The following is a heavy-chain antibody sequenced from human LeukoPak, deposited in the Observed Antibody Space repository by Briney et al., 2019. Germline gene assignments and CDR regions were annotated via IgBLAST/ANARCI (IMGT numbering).Heavy chain of an antibody. V-gene: IGHV4-59*08. D-gene: IGHD3-22*01. CDR1: GGSISSYY. CDR2: IYYSGST. Sequence: SETLSLTCTVSGGSISSYYWSWIRQPPGKGLEWIGYIYYSGSTNYNPSLKSRVTISLDTSKSQFSLKLSSVTAADTAVYYCARRTYNFDSSDHFDYWGQGTLVTVSP. J-gene: IGHJ4*02. CDR3: ARRTYNFDSSDHFDY.